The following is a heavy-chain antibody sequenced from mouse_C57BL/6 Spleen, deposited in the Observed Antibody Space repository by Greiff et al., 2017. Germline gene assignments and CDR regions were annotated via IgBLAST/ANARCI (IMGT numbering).Heavy chain of an antibody. V-gene: IGHV1-64*01. Sequence: QVQLQQPGAELVKPGASVKLSCKASGYTFTSYWMHRVKQRPGQGLEWIGMIHPNSGSTNYNEKFKSKATLTVDKSSSTAYMQLSSLTSEDSAVYYCARSHYYGFAYWGQGTLVTVSA. CDR2: IHPNSGST. J-gene: IGHJ3*01. CDR3: ARSHYYGFAY. D-gene: IGHD1-2*01. CDR1: GYTFTSYW.